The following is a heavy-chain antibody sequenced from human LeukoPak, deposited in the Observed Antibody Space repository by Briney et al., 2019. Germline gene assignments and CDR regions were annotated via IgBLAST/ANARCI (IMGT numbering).Heavy chain of an antibody. CDR2: INPNSGGT. CDR3: ARDLSSGWYDY. Sequence: EASVKVSCKASGYTFTSYGISWVRQAPGQGLEWMGWINPNSGGTNYAQKFQGRVTMTRDTSISTAYMELSRLRSDDTAVYYCARDLSSGWYDYWGQGTLVTVSS. D-gene: IGHD6-19*01. J-gene: IGHJ4*02. V-gene: IGHV1-2*02. CDR1: GYTFTSYG.